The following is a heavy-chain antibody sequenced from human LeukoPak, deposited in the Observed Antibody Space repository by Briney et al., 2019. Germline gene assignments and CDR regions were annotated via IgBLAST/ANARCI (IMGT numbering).Heavy chain of an antibody. CDR2: ISAYNGNT. V-gene: IGHV1-18*01. D-gene: IGHD3-16*01. Sequence: ASVKVSCKASGYTFTSYGISWVRQAPGQGLEWMGWISAYNGNTNYAQKFQGRVTMTRDTSISTAYMELSRLRSDDTAVYYCSAFMDYWGQGTLVTVSS. J-gene: IGHJ4*02. CDR1: GYTFTSYG. CDR3: SAFMDY.